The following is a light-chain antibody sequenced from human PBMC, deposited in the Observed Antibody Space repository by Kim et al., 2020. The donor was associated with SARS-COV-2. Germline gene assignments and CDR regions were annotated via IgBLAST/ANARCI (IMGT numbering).Light chain of an antibody. V-gene: IGKV1-39*01. CDR2: AAS. CDR1: QSISSY. J-gene: IGKJ4*01. Sequence: ATGGDRVTNTCRASQSISSYLKWYQQKPGKAPKLLIYAASSLQSGVTSRFSGSGSGTDFTLTISSLQPEDFATYYCQQSYSTLLTFGGGTKVDIK. CDR3: QQSYSTLLT.